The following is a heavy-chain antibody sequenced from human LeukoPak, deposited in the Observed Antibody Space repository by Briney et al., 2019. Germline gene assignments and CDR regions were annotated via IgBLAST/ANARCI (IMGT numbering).Heavy chain of an antibody. D-gene: IGHD5/OR15-5a*01. CDR3: AKGGLRSTPLDY. Sequence: PGGSLRLSCAASGFTFSSYSMTWVRQAPGKGLEWVSVISSGGGTTYYADSVKGRFTISRDTSRNTLYLQMNSLRADDSAVYHCAKGGLRSTPLDYWGQGTLVTLSS. CDR1: GFTFSSYS. V-gene: IGHV3-23*01. CDR2: ISSGGGTT. J-gene: IGHJ4*02.